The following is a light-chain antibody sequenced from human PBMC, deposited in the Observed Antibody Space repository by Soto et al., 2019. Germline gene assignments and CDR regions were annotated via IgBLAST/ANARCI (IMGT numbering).Light chain of an antibody. CDR2: KAS. Sequence: DIQMTQSPSTLSASVGDRVTITCRASQSISGWLAWYQQKPGKAPKLLIYKASSLETGVPSRFGGSGSGTDFTLTISSLHPEDIATYYCQQYHSPYSFGQGTKVDI. V-gene: IGKV1-5*03. J-gene: IGKJ2*03. CDR3: QQYHSPYS. CDR1: QSISGW.